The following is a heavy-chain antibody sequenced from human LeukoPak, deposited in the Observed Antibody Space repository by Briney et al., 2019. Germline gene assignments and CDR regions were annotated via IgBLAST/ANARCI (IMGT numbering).Heavy chain of an antibody. V-gene: IGHV1-2*02. CDR3: ARDAVLLWFGEFAPFDY. J-gene: IGHJ4*02. CDR1: GYTFTGYY. D-gene: IGHD3-10*01. Sequence: ASVTVSCKASGYTFTGYYMHWVRQAPGQGLEWMGWINPNSGGTNYAQKFQGRVTMTRDTSISTAYMELSRLRSDDTAVYYCARDAVLLWFGEFAPFDYWGQGTLVTVSS. CDR2: INPNSGGT.